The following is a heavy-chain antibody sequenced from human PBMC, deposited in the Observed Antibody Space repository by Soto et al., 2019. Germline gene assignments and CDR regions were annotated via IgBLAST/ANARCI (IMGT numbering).Heavy chain of an antibody. J-gene: IGHJ4*02. Sequence: SETLSLSCSVSGGSINSYWWSWIRQPAGKGLEWIGRVYSSGTTDYNPSLNSRATMSVETSKNQFSLKLSSVTAADTAVYYCARDIGSFAYGEGYWGQGIQVTVSS. V-gene: IGHV4-4*07. CDR2: VYSSGTT. CDR3: ARDIGSFAYGEGY. CDR1: GGSINSYW. D-gene: IGHD3-10*01.